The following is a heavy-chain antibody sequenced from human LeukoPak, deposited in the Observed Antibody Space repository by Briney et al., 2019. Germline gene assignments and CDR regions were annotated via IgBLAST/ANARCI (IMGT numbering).Heavy chain of an antibody. Sequence: KSSETLSLTCAVYGGSFSGYYWSWIRQPPGKGLEWIGEINHSGSTNYNPSLKSRVTISVDTSKNQFSLKLSSVTAADTAVYYCARGDFKGYYYGMDVWGQGTTVTVSS. V-gene: IGHV4-34*01. CDR1: GGSFSGYY. J-gene: IGHJ6*02. CDR3: ARGDFKGYYYGMDV. CDR2: INHSGST.